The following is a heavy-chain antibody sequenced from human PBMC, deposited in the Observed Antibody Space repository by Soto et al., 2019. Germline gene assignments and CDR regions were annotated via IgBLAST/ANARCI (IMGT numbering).Heavy chain of an antibody. V-gene: IGHV4-59*01. CDR2: IYYSGST. CDR3: ARSTPLDGDYGYFDY. CDR1: GGSISSYY. Sequence: SETLSLTCTVSGGSISSYYWSWIRQPPGKGLEWIGYIYYSGSTNYNPSLKSRVTISVDTSKNQFSLKLSSVTAADTAVYYCARSTPLDGDYGYFDYWGQGTLVTSPQ. D-gene: IGHD4-17*01. J-gene: IGHJ4*02.